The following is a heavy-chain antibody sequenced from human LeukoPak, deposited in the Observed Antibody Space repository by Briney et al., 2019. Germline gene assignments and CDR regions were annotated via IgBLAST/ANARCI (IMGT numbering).Heavy chain of an antibody. CDR3: ARDRDILTGYKEPSFDY. Sequence: ASVKVSCKASGYTFTSYGISWVRQAPGQGLEWMGWISAYNGNTNYAQKLQGRVTMTTDTSTSTAYMELRSLRSDDTAVYYCARDRDILTGYKEPSFDYWGQGTLVTVHS. D-gene: IGHD3-9*01. J-gene: IGHJ4*02. CDR1: GYTFTSYG. CDR2: ISAYNGNT. V-gene: IGHV1-18*01.